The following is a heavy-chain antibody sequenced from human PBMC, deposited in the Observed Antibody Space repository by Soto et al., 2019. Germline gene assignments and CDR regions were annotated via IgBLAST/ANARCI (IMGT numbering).Heavy chain of an antibody. V-gene: IGHV1-69*13. J-gene: IGHJ5*02. CDR3: ARPKAVLYSGYSTSWFDH. CDR2: IIPIFGTA. Sequence: GASVKVSCKASGGTFSSYAISWVRQAPGQGLEWMGGIIPIFGTANYAQKFQGRVTITADEYTSTAYMELSSLRSEDTAVYYCARPKAVLYSGYSTSWFDHWGQGNLVTVS. CDR1: GGTFSSYA. D-gene: IGHD5-12*01.